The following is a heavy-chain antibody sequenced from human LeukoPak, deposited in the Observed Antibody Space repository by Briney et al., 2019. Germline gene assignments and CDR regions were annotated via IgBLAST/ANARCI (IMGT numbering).Heavy chain of an antibody. J-gene: IGHJ4*02. CDR1: GFTFDGYA. CDR3: AKADVSSGHIDC. V-gene: IGHV3-9*01. D-gene: IGHD3-22*01. Sequence: GGSLRLSCAASGFTFDGYAMHWVRQAPGKGLEWVSGISWSSGSTGYADSVKGRFTISRDNAKNSLYLQMNSLRAEDTALYYCAKADVSSGHIDCWGQGTLVTVSS. CDR2: ISWSSGST.